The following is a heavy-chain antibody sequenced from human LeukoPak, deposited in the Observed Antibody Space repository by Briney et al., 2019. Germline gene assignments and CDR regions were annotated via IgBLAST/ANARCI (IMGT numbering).Heavy chain of an antibody. J-gene: IGHJ4*02. CDR2: VYHTGTT. CDR3: ARGESSGWLDF. D-gene: IGHD6-19*01. Sequence: SETLSLTCSVSGDSISNSTYYWGWIHQPPGKGLEWIGTVYHTGTTHYSPSLNSRVTISVDRSKNQFSLRLNSVTAADTAVYYCARGESSGWLDFWGQGTLVTVSS. V-gene: IGHV4-39*07. CDR1: GDSISNSTYY.